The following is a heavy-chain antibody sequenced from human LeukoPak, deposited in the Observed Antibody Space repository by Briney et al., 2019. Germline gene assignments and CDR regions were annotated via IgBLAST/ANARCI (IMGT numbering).Heavy chain of an antibody. CDR3: ARGRDGYNLRVEFPI. CDR2: ISSSGSTI. J-gene: IGHJ4*02. CDR1: GFTFSDYY. D-gene: IGHD5-24*01. Sequence: GGSLRLSCAASGFTFSDYYISWILQAPGKGLEWVSYISSSGSTIYYADSVKGRFTISRDNAKNSLYLQMNSLRAEDTAVYYCARGRDGYNLRVEFPIWGQGTLVTVSS. V-gene: IGHV3-11*04.